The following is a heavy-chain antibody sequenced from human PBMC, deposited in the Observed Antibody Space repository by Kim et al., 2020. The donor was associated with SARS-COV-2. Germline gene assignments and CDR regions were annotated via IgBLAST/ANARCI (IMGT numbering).Heavy chain of an antibody. Sequence: ASVKVSCKASGYTFSDYHIHWVRQAPGQGPEWMAWINCKSGGTLYSQIFQGRVTVTRDTSVSTAYMDLSGLMSDDTAVYYCATWIPVPAGRVPYWGQGTLVTVSS. CDR1: GYTFSDYH. J-gene: IGHJ4*02. CDR3: ATWIPVPAGRVPY. CDR2: INCKSGGT. V-gene: IGHV1-2*02. D-gene: IGHD2-2*03.